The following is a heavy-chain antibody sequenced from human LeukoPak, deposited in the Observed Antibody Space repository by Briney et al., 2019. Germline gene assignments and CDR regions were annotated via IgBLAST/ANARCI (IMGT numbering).Heavy chain of an antibody. CDR3: AREVIAARSNWFDP. Sequence: ASVKVSCKASGGTFSSYAISWVRQAPGQGLEWMGGIIPIFGTANYAQKFQGRVTITADESMSTAYMELSSLRSEDTAVYYCAREVIAARSNWFDPWGQGTLVTVSS. V-gene: IGHV1-69*13. J-gene: IGHJ5*02. D-gene: IGHD6-6*01. CDR1: GGTFSSYA. CDR2: IIPIFGTA.